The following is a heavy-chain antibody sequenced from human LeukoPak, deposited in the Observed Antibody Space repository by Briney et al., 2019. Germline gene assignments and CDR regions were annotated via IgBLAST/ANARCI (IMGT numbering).Heavy chain of an antibody. Sequence: GGSLRLSCAVSGFTVSSNYMSWVRQAPGKGLEWVSVIYSGGSTYYADSVKGRFTISRDNSKNTLYLQMNSLRAEDTAVYYCARVRLVAGYYYYYYMDVWGKGTTVTVSS. CDR1: GFTVSSNY. J-gene: IGHJ6*03. V-gene: IGHV3-66*02. CDR3: ARVRLVAGYYYYYYMDV. CDR2: IYSGGST. D-gene: IGHD6-6*01.